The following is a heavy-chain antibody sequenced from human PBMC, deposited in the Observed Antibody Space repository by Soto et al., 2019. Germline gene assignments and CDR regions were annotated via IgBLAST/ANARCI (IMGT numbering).Heavy chain of an antibody. D-gene: IGHD6-6*01. CDR1: GFTFSSYA. J-gene: IGHJ4*02. V-gene: IGHV3-64*01. CDR2: ISSNGGST. CDR3: ARDEEGSSSGVFDY. Sequence: EVQLVESGGGLVQPGGSLRLPCAASGFTFSSYAMHWVRQAPGKGLEYVSAISSNGGSTYYANSVKGRFTISRDNSKNTLYLQMGSLRAEDMAVYYCARDEEGSSSGVFDYWGQGTLVTVSS.